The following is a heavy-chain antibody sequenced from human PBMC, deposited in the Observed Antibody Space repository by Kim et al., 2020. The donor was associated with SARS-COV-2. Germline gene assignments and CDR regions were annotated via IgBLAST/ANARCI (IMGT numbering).Heavy chain of an antibody. CDR1: GFTFSSYS. D-gene: IGHD3-9*01. V-gene: IGHV3-21*01. Sequence: GGSLRLSCAASGFTFSSYSMNWVRQAPGKGLEWVSSISSSSSYIYYADSVKGRFTISRDNAKNSLYLQMNSLRAEDTAVYYCARDTRGILTGSYFDYWGQGTLVTVSS. J-gene: IGHJ4*02. CDR2: ISSSSSYI. CDR3: ARDTRGILTGSYFDY.